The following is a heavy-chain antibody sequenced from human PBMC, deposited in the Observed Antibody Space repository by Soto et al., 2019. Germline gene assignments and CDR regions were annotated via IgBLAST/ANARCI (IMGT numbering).Heavy chain of an antibody. CDR3: AKDRGGDCSDNACYFGGDY. CDR1: GFTFRYYG. Sequence: PGGSLRLSCAASGFTFRYYGMHWVRQAPGKGLECVAAISHDGSNAFYADSVKGRFTISRDNSKNMLYLQMNSLKPEDTAVYYCAKDRGGDCSDNACYFGGDYWGRGNLVTVSS. V-gene: IGHV3-30*18. J-gene: IGHJ4*02. CDR2: ISHDGSNA. D-gene: IGHD2-15*01.